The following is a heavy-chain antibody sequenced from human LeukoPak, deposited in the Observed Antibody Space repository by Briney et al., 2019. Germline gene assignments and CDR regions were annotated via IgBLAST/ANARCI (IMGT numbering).Heavy chain of an antibody. D-gene: IGHD3-10*01. CDR2: IYYSGST. CDR1: GGSITSYY. CDR3: ARTARFLGEFDS. J-gene: IGHJ4*02. V-gene: IGHV4-59*01. Sequence: SVTLSLTCIVSGGSITSYYWSWIRQPPGRGLEWIGYIYYSGSTNYNPSLKSRVTISVDTSKNQFSLKLNSVTAADTAVYYCARTARFLGEFDSWGQGTLVTVSS.